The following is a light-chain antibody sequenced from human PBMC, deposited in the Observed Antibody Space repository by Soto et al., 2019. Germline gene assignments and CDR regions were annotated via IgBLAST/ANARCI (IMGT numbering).Light chain of an antibody. CDR3: QAWDSNTVV. Sequence: SYELTQQPSVSVSPGQTATITCSGDKLGDKYTTWYQQKPGQSPVLILYQDTKRPSGIPERFSGSNSGNTGTLTISGTQTMDEADYYCQAWDSNTVVLGVGTKVTVL. CDR1: KLGDKY. CDR2: QDT. J-gene: IGLJ2*01. V-gene: IGLV3-1*01.